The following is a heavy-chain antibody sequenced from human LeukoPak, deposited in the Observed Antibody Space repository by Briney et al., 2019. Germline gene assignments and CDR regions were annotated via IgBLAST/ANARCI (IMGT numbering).Heavy chain of an antibody. D-gene: IGHD5-18*01. J-gene: IGHJ4*02. CDR2: INPNTGDT. CDR3: AKDQGRGYTYGLYYFDY. CDR1: GYTFTGYY. Sequence: ASVKVSCKASGYTFTGYYMHWVRQAPGQGLEWMGWINPNTGDTNYAQKFQGRVTMTRDTSSSTAYMELSRLRSDDTAMYYCAKDQGRGYTYGLYYFDYWGQGTVVTVSS. V-gene: IGHV1-2*02.